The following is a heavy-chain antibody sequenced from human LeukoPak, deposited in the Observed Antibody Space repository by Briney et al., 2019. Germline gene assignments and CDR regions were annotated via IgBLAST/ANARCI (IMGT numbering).Heavy chain of an antibody. CDR1: GFTFSTYA. CDR3: AKGGSPSCYSSSGY. CDR2: ICGSDGGR. Sequence: GGSLRLSCAASGFTFSTYAMSCVRQAPGKGLEWVSAICGSDGGRYYADSVKGRFTISRDNSKNTLYLQMNSLRGEDTAVYYCAKGGSPSCYSSSGYWGQGTLVTVSS. V-gene: IGHV3-23*01. J-gene: IGHJ4*02. D-gene: IGHD2-2*01.